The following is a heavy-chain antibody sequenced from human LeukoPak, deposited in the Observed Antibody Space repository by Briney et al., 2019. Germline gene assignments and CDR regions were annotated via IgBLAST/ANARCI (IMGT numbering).Heavy chain of an antibody. CDR2: ISGNGGTT. Sequence: LAGGSLRLSCAASGFTFSSYAIIWVRQAPGKGLEWVSAISGNGGTTLYADSVKGRFTISRDNSKSTVFLEMNSLRAEDTAIYYCAKDGGDCTATSCYYYYGVDVWGQGTTVTVSS. CDR1: GFTFSSYA. CDR3: AKDGGDCTATSCYYYYGVDV. J-gene: IGHJ6*02. D-gene: IGHD2-21*01. V-gene: IGHV3-23*01.